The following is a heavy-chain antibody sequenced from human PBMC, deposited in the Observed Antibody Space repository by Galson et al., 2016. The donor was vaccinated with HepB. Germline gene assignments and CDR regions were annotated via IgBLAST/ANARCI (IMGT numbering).Heavy chain of an antibody. D-gene: IGHD1-7*01. V-gene: IGHV3-7*01. CDR2: IKQDGSVE. CDR1: GFPFSSYW. J-gene: IGHJ4*02. Sequence: SLRLSCAASGFPFSSYWMSWVRQTPGKGLEWVAGIKQDGSVELYVEFLRGRFTISRDNARNSLFLQMNSLRAEDTAVYYCTREMNYSFDHWGQGTLVTISS. CDR3: TREMNYSFDH.